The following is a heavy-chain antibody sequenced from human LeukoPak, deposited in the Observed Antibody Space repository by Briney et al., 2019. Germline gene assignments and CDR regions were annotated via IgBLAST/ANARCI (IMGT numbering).Heavy chain of an antibody. D-gene: IGHD6-19*01. CDR3: AKGPSSGWYGPHFDY. CDR1: GFSFSDSY. CDR2: ISGSSSDI. J-gene: IGHJ4*02. Sequence: GGSLRLSCVVSGFSFSDSYMTWIRQTPGKGLEWLAYISGSSSDIYYADSVKGRFTISRDNAKNSLFLQMNSLRAEDTAVYYCAKGPSSGWYGPHFDYWGQGTLVTVSS. V-gene: IGHV3-11*01.